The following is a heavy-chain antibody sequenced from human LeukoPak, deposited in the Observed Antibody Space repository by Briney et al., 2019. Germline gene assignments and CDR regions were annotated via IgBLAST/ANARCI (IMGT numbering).Heavy chain of an antibody. Sequence: SETLSLTCTVSGGSISTYYWSWVRQPPGKGLEWIGYIYYSGSTKYNPSLQSLVTISVDTSKNQFSLKLSSVTAADTAVYYCARHDNSYWFDPWGQGTLVTVSS. CDR1: GGSISTYY. V-gene: IGHV4-59*08. CDR3: ARHDNSYWFDP. CDR2: IYYSGST. J-gene: IGHJ5*02. D-gene: IGHD4-11*01.